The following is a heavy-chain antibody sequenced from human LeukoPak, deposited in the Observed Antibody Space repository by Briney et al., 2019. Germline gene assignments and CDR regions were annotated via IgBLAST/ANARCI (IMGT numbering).Heavy chain of an antibody. CDR3: ARGADVVYFDY. J-gene: IGHJ4*02. V-gene: IGHV1-69*05. Sequence: ASVKVSCKASGGTFSSYAISWVRQAPGQGLEWMGRIIPIFGTANYAQKFQGRDTITTDESTSTAYMELSSLRSEDTAVYYCARGADVVYFDYWGQGTLVTVSS. D-gene: IGHD2-21*01. CDR2: IIPIFGTA. CDR1: GGTFSSYA.